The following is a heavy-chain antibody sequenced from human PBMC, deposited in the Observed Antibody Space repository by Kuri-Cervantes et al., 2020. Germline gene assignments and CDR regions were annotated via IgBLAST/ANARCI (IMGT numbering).Heavy chain of an antibody. CDR3: ARDVQSGV. V-gene: IGHV3-48*02. Sequence: GESLKISCAASGFTFSSYSMNWVRQAPGKGLEWVSYISSSGTIYYADSVKGRFTISRDNAKNSLYLQMNSLRDEDTAVYYCARDVQSGVWGQGTTVTVSS. CDR2: ISSSGTI. D-gene: IGHD4-11*01. CDR1: GFTFSSYS. J-gene: IGHJ6*02.